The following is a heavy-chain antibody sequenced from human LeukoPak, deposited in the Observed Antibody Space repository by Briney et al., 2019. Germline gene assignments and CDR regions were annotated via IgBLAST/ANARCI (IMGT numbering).Heavy chain of an antibody. Sequence: GRSLRLSCAASGFTFSSYGMPWVRQAPGKGLEWVAVISYDGSNKYYADSVKGRFTISRDNSKNTLYLQMNGLRAEDTAVYYGAKDFPSSGWPYGAFDIWGQGTMVTVSS. CDR2: ISYDGSNK. V-gene: IGHV3-30*18. D-gene: IGHD6-19*01. CDR1: GFTFSSYG. J-gene: IGHJ3*02. CDR3: AKDFPSSGWPYGAFDI.